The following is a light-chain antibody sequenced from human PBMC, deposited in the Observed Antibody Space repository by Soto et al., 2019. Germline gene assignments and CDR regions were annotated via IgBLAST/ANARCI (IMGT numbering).Light chain of an antibody. CDR1: RSDIGAYNF. Sequence: QSALTQPASVSGSPGQSITITCTGTRSDIGAYNFVSWYQQHPGEVPKLMLYDVSIRPSGVSNRFSGPKSGNTASLTISGLQAEDEADYYCTSWTTSTTMIFGGGTKLTVL. V-gene: IGLV2-14*03. CDR2: DVS. CDR3: TSWTTSTTMI. J-gene: IGLJ2*01.